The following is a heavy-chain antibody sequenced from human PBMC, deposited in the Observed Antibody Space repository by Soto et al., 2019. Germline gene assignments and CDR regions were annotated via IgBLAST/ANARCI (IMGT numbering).Heavy chain of an antibody. J-gene: IGHJ1*01. CDR2: IIPIFGTT. CDR1: GGTFSSYA. Sequence: SVEVSCKASGGTFSSYASSRVRQAPGQGLQWMGGIIPIFGTTNYAQKCQGRVAITADESTSTVYMELSSLRSEDTPVYYCARVTDRKFLYWG. CDR3: ARVTDRKFLY. D-gene: IGHD1-20*01. V-gene: IGHV1-69*13.